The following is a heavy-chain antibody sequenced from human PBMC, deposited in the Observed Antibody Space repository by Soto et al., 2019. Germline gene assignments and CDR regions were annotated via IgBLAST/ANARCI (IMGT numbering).Heavy chain of an antibody. D-gene: IGHD2-21*02. Sequence: SVKVSCKASGGTFSSYAISWVRQAPGQGLEWMGGIIPIFGTANYAQKFQGRVTITADESTSTDYMELSRLRSEDTAVYSCAISSAYGGGDCHLDYWGQGTLVTVSS. J-gene: IGHJ4*02. CDR1: GGTFSSYA. V-gene: IGHV1-69*13. CDR3: AISSAYGGGDCHLDY. CDR2: IIPIFGTA.